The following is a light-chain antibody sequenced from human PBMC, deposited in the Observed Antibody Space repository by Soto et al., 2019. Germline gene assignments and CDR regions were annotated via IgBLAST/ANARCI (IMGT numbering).Light chain of an antibody. CDR1: QSVSSY. CDR3: QQYNDWPLT. Sequence: PDTLSVSPGEIATLSCRASQSVSSYLAWYQQKPGQAPRLLIYDASNRATGIPARFSGTGSGTEFTLTISSLQSEDFALYYCQQYNDWPLTFGQGTKVDIK. J-gene: IGKJ1*01. CDR2: DAS. V-gene: IGKV3-15*01.